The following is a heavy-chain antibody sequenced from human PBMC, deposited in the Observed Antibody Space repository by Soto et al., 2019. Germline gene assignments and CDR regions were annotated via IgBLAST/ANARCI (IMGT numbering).Heavy chain of an antibody. Sequence: QVQLVQSGAEVKKPGASVKVSCKASGYTFTSYGISWVRQAPGQGLEWMGWISTYNGNTKYAQKLQGRVTMTTDTSTSTAYMELRGLGSGDTAVCCCAREMVRGVGSDYWGQGTLVTVSS. V-gene: IGHV1-18*01. J-gene: IGHJ4*02. CDR3: AREMVRGVGSDY. D-gene: IGHD3-10*01. CDR1: GYTFTSYG. CDR2: ISTYNGNT.